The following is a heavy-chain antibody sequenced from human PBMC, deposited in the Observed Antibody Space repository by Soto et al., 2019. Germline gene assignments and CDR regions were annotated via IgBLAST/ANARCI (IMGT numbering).Heavy chain of an antibody. Sequence: QVQLVESGGGVVQPGRSLRLSYAASGFSCSRYGMHWVRQAPGKGLEWVAMISYDGTDEYYADSVKGGFTISRENSKNAVYLQMNSLRAEDTAVYYCAKQESGWNDHFDCWGQGTMVTVSS. J-gene: IGHJ4*02. CDR3: AKQESGWNDHFDC. CDR2: ISYDGTDE. CDR1: GFSCSRYG. D-gene: IGHD1-1*01. V-gene: IGHV3-30*18.